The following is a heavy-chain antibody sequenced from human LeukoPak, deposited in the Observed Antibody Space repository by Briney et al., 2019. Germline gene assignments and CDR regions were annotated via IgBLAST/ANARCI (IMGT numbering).Heavy chain of an antibody. CDR3: ARSYDSSGYYFNLGFDY. D-gene: IGHD3-22*01. CDR1: GGSISSYY. V-gene: IGHV4-59*08. CDR2: IYYSGST. J-gene: IGHJ4*02. Sequence: PSETLSLTCTVSGGSISSYYWSRIRQPPGKGLEWIGYIYYSGSTNYNPSLKSRVTISVDTSKNQFSLKLSSVTAADTAVYYCARSYDSSGYYFNLGFDYWGQGTLVTVSS.